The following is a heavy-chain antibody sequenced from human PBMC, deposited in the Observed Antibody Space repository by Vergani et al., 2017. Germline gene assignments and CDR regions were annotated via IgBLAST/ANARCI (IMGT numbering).Heavy chain of an antibody. CDR2: IRSKANSYAT. Sequence: EVQLVESGGGLVQPGGSLKLSCAASGFTFSGSAMHWVRQASGKGLEWVGRIRSKANSYATAYAASVKGRFTISRDDSKNTAYLQMNSLKTEDTAVYYCARAGYDAFDIWGQGTMVTVSS. CDR3: ARAGYDAFDI. J-gene: IGHJ3*02. V-gene: IGHV3-73*01. CDR1: GFTFSGSA. D-gene: IGHD6-13*01.